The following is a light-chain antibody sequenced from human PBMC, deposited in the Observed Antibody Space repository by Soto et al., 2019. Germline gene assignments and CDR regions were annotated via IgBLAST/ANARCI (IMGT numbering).Light chain of an antibody. CDR3: QQYNKWPQT. Sequence: EIVMTQSPATLSVSPGGRATLSCRASQSTSDTLAWYQQKPGQAPRLLIYSASTRATDIPATFTGSGSGTEFTLTISSLQSEDIAVYYCQQYNKWPQTFGQGTKVDIK. J-gene: IGKJ1*01. CDR1: QSTSDT. V-gene: IGKV3-15*01. CDR2: SAS.